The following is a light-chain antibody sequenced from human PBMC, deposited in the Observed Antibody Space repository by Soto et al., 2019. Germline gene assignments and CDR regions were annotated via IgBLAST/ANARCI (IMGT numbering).Light chain of an antibody. Sequence: DIQMTQSPSTLSESVGDRVTISCRASQSISSWLAWYQQKPGKAPKLLIYKASSLESGVPSRFSGSRSGTEFTLTISSLQPDDFATYFCQHYNSYPWTFGQGNKVEIK. J-gene: IGKJ1*01. CDR1: QSISSW. CDR3: QHYNSYPWT. V-gene: IGKV1-5*03. CDR2: KAS.